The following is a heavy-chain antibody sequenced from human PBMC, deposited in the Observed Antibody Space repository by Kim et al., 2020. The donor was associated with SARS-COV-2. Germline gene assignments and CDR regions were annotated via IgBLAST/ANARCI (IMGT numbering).Heavy chain of an antibody. CDR2: ISSSGSTI. CDR1: GFTFSDYY. CDR3: ARERTLITIFGVVHDYGMDD. V-gene: IGHV3-11*01. Sequence: GGSLRLSCAASGFTFSDYYMSWIRQAPGKGLEWVSYISSSGSTIYYADSVKGRFTISRDNAKNSLYLQMNSLRAEDTAVYYCARERTLITIFGVVHDYGMDDWGLGTTFTVSS. D-gene: IGHD3-3*01. J-gene: IGHJ6*02.